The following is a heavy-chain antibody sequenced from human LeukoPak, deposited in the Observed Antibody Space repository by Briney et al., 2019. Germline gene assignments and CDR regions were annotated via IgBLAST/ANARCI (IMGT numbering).Heavy chain of an antibody. D-gene: IGHD4-23*01. V-gene: IGHV3-23*01. Sequence: WVSAISGSGGSTYYADSVKGRFTISRDNSKNTLYLQMNSLRAEDTAVYYCAKVTVAFDYWGQGTLVTVSS. J-gene: IGHJ4*02. CDR3: AKVTVAFDY. CDR2: ISGSGGST.